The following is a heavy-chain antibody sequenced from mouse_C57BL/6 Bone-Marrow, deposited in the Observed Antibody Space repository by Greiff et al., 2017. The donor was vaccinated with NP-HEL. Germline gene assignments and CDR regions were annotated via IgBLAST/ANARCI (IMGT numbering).Heavy chain of an antibody. CDR2: INPGSGGT. D-gene: IGHD1-1*01. J-gene: IGHJ2*01. Sequence: VKLMESGAELVRPGTSVKVSCKASGYAFTNYLIEWVKQRPGQGLEWIGVINPGSGGTNYNEKFKGKATLTADKSSSTAYMQLSSLTSEDSAVYFCARSYLLRFDYWGQGTTLTVSS. CDR1: GYAFTNYL. CDR3: ARSYLLRFDY. V-gene: IGHV1-54*01.